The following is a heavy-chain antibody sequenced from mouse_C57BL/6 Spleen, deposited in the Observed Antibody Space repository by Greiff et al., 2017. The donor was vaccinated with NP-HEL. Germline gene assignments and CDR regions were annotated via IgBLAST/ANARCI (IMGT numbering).Heavy chain of an antibody. CDR1: GYAFSSSW. CDR2: IYPGDGDT. V-gene: IGHV1-82*01. CDR3: AREEGNYPFFAY. Sequence: VQLQQSGPELVKPGASVKISCKASGYAFSSSWMNWVKQRPGKGFEWIGRIYPGDGDTNYNGKFKGKATLTADKSSSTAYMQLSSLTSEDSAVYFCAREEGNYPFFAYWGQGTLVTVSA. D-gene: IGHD2-1*01. J-gene: IGHJ3*01.